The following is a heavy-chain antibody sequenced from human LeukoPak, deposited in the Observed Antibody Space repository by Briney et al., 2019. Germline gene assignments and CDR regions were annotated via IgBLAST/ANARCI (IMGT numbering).Heavy chain of an antibody. CDR1: GFTFSDYY. CDR2: ISSSGSTI. D-gene: IGHD2-2*01. CDR3: AKAGSSSSYYYYGMDV. J-gene: IGHJ6*02. Sequence: GGSLGLSCAASGFTFSDYYMSWIRQAPGKGLEWVSYISSSGSTIYYADSVKGRFTISRDNAKNSLYLQMNSLRAEDTALYYCAKAGSSSSYYYYGMDVWGQGTTVTVSS. V-gene: IGHV3-11*01.